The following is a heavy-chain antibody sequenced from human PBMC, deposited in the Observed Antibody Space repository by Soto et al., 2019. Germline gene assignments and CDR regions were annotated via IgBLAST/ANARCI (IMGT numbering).Heavy chain of an antibody. D-gene: IGHD1-1*01. Sequence: SETLSLTCTVSGGSVSSGSYYWSWIRQPPGKGLEWIGYIYYSGSTNYNPSLKSRVTISVDTSKNHLSLKLSSVTAADTAVYYCARSDTGTSYYYGMDVWGQVTTVTVSS. J-gene: IGHJ6*02. CDR1: GGSVSSGSYY. CDR2: IYYSGST. V-gene: IGHV4-61*01. CDR3: ARSDTGTSYYYGMDV.